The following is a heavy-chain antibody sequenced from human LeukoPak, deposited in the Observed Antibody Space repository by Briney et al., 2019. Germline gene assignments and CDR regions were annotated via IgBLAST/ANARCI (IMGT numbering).Heavy chain of an antibody. D-gene: IGHD3-3*01. Sequence: GSLRLSCTAAGFTLGNYGTHWVRQAPGKGLEWVSFMRKDGSDKKYVDSVKGRFTISRDNSKNTLYLQMNNLRAEDTAVYYCAVSDDSDVWSGYWGQGTLVTVSS. CDR1: GFTLGNYG. V-gene: IGHV3-30*02. J-gene: IGHJ4*02. CDR2: MRKDGSDK. CDR3: AVSDDSDVWSGY.